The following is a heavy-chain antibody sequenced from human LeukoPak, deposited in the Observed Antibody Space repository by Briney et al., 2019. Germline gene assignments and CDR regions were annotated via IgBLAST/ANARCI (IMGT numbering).Heavy chain of an antibody. D-gene: IGHD5-18*01. CDR3: ARGPTAMRPYFFDF. CDR1: GFTVITNY. J-gene: IGHJ4*02. CDR2: IYSGGST. Sequence: GGSLRLSCAASGFTVITNYMTWVRQAPGKGLEWVSVIYSGGSTYHADSVKGRFTISRDSSKSTLYLQMSSLRAEDTAVYYCARGPTAMRPYFFDFWGQGTLVTVSS. V-gene: IGHV3-53*01.